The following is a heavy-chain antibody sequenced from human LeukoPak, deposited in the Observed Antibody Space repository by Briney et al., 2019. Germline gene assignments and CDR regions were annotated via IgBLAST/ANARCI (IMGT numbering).Heavy chain of an antibody. CDR2: ISAYNGNT. J-gene: IGHJ3*02. V-gene: IGHV1-18*01. CDR1: GYTFTSYG. CDR3: ASIVGGGSYGGVGAFHI. D-gene: IGHD1-26*01. Sequence: ASVKVSCKASGYTFTSYGISWVRQAPGQGLEWMGWISAYNGNTNYAQKLQDRVTITRDRSMSTAYMELSSLRSEDTAMYYCASIVGGGSYGGVGAFHIWGQGTMVTVSS.